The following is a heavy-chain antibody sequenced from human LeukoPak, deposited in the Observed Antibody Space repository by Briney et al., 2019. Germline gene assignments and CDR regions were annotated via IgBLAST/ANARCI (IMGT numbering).Heavy chain of an antibody. CDR2: IYSGGST. V-gene: IGHV3-53*01. J-gene: IGHJ6*02. CDR1: GFTVRSNY. Sequence: GGSLRLSCAASGFTVRSNYMSWVRQAPGKGLEWVSVIYSGGSTYYADSVKGRFTISRDNSKNTLYLQMNSLRAEDTAVYYCAKGVAAVIYRVGMDVWGQGTTVTVSS. D-gene: IGHD6-13*01. CDR3: AKGVAAVIYRVGMDV.